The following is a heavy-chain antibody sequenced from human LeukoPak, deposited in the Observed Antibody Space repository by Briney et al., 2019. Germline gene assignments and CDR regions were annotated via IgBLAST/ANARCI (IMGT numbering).Heavy chain of an antibody. CDR3: AREPTTGYFDY. D-gene: IGHD4-11*01. Sequence: ASVKVSCKASGYTFTSYYMHWVRQAPGQGLEWMGIINPSGGSTSYAQKFQGRVTMTRDTSTSTVYMELSRLRSDDTAVYYCAREPTTGYFDYWGQGTLVTVSS. CDR1: GYTFTSYY. V-gene: IGHV1-46*01. J-gene: IGHJ4*02. CDR2: INPSGGST.